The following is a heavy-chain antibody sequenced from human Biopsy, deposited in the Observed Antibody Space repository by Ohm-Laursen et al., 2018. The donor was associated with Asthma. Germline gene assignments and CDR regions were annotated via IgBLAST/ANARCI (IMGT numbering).Heavy chain of an antibody. Sequence: SDTLSLTCTVYGGYLTGHYWNWIRPPPGKGLEWIGELDQSGYTNYNPSLKSRVTISADTSKNQFHLNLSSVTAADTAVYFCARAAITGIRGWFDPWGQGTQVTVSS. CDR1: GGYLTGHY. V-gene: IGHV4-34*01. D-gene: IGHD1-20*01. J-gene: IGHJ5*02. CDR3: ARAAITGIRGWFDP. CDR2: LDQSGYT.